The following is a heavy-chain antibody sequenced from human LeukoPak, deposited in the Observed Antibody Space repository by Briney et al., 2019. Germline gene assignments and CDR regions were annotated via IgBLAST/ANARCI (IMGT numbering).Heavy chain of an antibody. Sequence: ASVKVSCKASGYTFTSYGISWVRQAPGQGLEWMGWISAYNGNTNYAQKLQGRVTMTTDTSTSTAYMELRSLRSDDTAVYYCARDRGYCSGGRCYSGWFDPWGQGTLVTVSS. CDR1: GYTFTSYG. J-gene: IGHJ5*02. CDR3: ARDRGYCSGGRCYSGWFDP. V-gene: IGHV1-18*01. CDR2: ISAYNGNT. D-gene: IGHD2-15*01.